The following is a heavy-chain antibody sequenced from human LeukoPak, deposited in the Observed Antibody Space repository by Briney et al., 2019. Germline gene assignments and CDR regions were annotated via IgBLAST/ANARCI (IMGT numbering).Heavy chain of an antibody. CDR1: GFTFSSYD. D-gene: IGHD2-8*02. CDR2: INNSGGNT. J-gene: IGHJ4*02. CDR3: AKDAGASSAFFDL. Sequence: PGGSLRLSCAASGFTFSSYDMSWVRQAPGKGLEWVSTINNSGGNTHYADSVKGQFTISRDNSKHTLYLQMNSLTDEDTAIYYCAKDAGASSAFFDLWGQGTLVTVSS. V-gene: IGHV3-23*01.